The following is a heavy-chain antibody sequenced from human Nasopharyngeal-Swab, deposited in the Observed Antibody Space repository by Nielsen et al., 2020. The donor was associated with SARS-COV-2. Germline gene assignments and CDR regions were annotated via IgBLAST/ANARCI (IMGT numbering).Heavy chain of an antibody. CDR3: ARDKGRCSSTSCYVDY. V-gene: IGHV3-30*04. J-gene: IGHJ4*02. D-gene: IGHD2-2*01. Sequence: GESLKISCAASGFTFSSYAMHWVRQAPGKGLEWVAVISYDGSNKYYADSVKGRFTISRDNSKNTLYLQMSSLRAEDTAVYYCARDKGRCSSTSCYVDYWGQGTLVTVSS. CDR1: GFTFSSYA. CDR2: ISYDGSNK.